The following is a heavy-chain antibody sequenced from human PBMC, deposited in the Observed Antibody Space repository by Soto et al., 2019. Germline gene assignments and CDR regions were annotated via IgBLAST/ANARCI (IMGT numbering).Heavy chain of an antibody. CDR2: IDPSDSYT. CDR1: GYSFTSYW. J-gene: IGHJ5*02. CDR3: ARHHYDFWSGSVNWFDP. V-gene: IGHV5-10-1*01. Sequence: HGESLKISCKGSGYSFTSYWISWVRQMPGKGLEWMGRIDPSDSYTNYSPSFQGHVTISADKSISTAYLQWSSLKASDTAMYYCARHHYDFWSGSVNWFDPWGQGTLVTVSS. D-gene: IGHD3-3*01.